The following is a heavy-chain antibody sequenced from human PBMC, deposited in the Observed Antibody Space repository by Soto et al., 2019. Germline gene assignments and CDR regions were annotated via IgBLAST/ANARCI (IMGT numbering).Heavy chain of an antibody. CDR3: ARGRASGSYYLLDY. CDR2: INPNSGNI. V-gene: IGHV1-8*01. J-gene: IGHJ4*02. Sequence: GASVKVSRKASGDTFTTYDINWVRQATGHGLEWMGWINPNSGNIGYAQRFQGRVTMTRDTAIRTAYMEVSSLRSDDTAVYYCARGRASGSYYLLDYWGQGTLVTVSS. D-gene: IGHD3-10*01. CDR1: GDTFTTYD.